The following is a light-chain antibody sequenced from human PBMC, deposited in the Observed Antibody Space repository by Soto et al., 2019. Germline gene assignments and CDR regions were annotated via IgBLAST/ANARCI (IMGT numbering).Light chain of an antibody. CDR1: SSDVGGYNY. V-gene: IGLV2-11*01. CDR2: DVS. Sequence: QSALTQPRSVSGPPGQSVTLSCTGTSSDVGGYNYVSWYQQHPGKAPKVMIYDVSKRPSGVPDRFSGSRSGNTASLTISGLQAEDEADYYCCAYAGRYTYVFGTGTKVTVL. J-gene: IGLJ1*01. CDR3: CAYAGRYTYV.